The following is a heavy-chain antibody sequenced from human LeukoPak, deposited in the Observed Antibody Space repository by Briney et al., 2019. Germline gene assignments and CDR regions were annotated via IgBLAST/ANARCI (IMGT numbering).Heavy chain of an antibody. J-gene: IGHJ5*02. D-gene: IGHD1-26*01. V-gene: IGHV1-46*01. CDR1: GYIFTSSY. CDR3: ARDIDSGSYYYNWFDP. Sequence: ASVKVSRKASGYIFTSSYIHWVRQAPGQGLEWMGMINPSGGSTSYAQKFQGRVTMTRDMSTSTVYMELSSLRSEDTAVYYCARDIDSGSYYYNWFDPWGQGTLVTVSS. CDR2: INPSGGST.